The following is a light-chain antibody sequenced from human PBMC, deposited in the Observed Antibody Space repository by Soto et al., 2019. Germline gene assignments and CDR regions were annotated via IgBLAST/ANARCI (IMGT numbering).Light chain of an antibody. Sequence: QSALTQPASMSGSHGQSITISCTGSSSDVGRYNYVSWYQQHPGKAPKLVISEVSNRPSGVSDRFSGSKSGNTASLTISGLQSEDEADYYCSSYTGTSSTLYVFGTGTKLTVL. CDR3: SSYTGTSSTLYV. V-gene: IGLV2-14*01. CDR2: EVS. J-gene: IGLJ1*01. CDR1: SSDVGRYNY.